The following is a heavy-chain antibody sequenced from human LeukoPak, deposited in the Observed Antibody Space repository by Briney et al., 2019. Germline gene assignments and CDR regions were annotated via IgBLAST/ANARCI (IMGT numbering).Heavy chain of an antibody. CDR3: TREKRGSGSNFDY. CDR1: GFTFGDYA. Sequence: GGSLRLSCIASGFTFGDYAMSWVRQAPGKGLEWVGFIRSKAYGGTTEYAASVKGRFTISRDDSKSIAYLQMNSLKTEDTAVYYCTREKRGSGSNFDYWGQGTLVTVSS. V-gene: IGHV3-49*04. D-gene: IGHD3-10*01. J-gene: IGHJ4*02. CDR2: IRSKAYGGTT.